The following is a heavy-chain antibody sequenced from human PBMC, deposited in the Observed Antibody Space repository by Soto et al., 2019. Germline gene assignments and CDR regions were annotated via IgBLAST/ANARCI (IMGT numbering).Heavy chain of an antibody. CDR1: GFTFSSYA. Sequence: LRLSCAASGFTFSSYAMSWVRQAPGKGLEWVSAISGSGGSTYYADSVKGRFTISRDNSKNTLYLQMNSLRAEDTAVYYCNVGGRLGLFDYWGQGTLVTVSS. D-gene: IGHD3-16*01. V-gene: IGHV3-23*01. CDR3: NVGGRLGLFDY. J-gene: IGHJ4*02. CDR2: ISGSGGST.